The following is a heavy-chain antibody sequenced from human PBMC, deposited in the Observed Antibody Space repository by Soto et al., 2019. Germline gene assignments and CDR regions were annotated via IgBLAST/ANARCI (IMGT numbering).Heavy chain of an antibody. V-gene: IGHV3-23*01. CDR1: GFTFSTHG. CDR3: AKNSQQSDY. Sequence: GGSLRLSCAASGFTFSTHGMTWIRQAPGKGLEWVSGISGSGGTTYYADSVKGRFTISRDNFKNTLSLQMNNLRAEDTAVYYCAKNSQQSDYWGQGTLVTVSS. J-gene: IGHJ4*02. CDR2: ISGSGGTT. D-gene: IGHD6-13*01.